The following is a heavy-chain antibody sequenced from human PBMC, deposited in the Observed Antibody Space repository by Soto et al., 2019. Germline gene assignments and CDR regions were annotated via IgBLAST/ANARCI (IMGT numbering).Heavy chain of an antibody. V-gene: IGHV4-39*01. Sequence: SETLSLTCTVSGGSISSSSCHWGWIRQPPGKGLEWIASIKYSGTTFYNPSLKSRVTLSVDTSKNQFALKLSSVTAAETAVYYCARHPSDFWFDPWGQGTLVTVSS. CDR3: ARHPSDFWFDP. D-gene: IGHD2-21*02. CDR2: IKYSGTT. CDR1: GGSISSSSCH. J-gene: IGHJ5*02.